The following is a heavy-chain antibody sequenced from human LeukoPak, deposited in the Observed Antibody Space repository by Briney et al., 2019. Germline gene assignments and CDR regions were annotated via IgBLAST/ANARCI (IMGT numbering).Heavy chain of an antibody. Sequence: ASVKVACKASGYTFTRYGITWVRQAPGQGLEWMGLISTYDGDTYYAQKFQGRVTMTRDTSTTTAYMELRGLRSDDTALYYCERDVLNRCIGGICPIDDWGQATLVSVSS. CDR2: ISTYDGDT. J-gene: IGHJ4*02. V-gene: IGHV1-18*04. D-gene: IGHD2-15*01. CDR3: ERDVLNRCIGGICPIDD. CDR1: GYTFTRYG.